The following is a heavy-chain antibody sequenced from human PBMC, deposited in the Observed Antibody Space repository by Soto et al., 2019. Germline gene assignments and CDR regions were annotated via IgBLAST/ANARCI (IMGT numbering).Heavy chain of an antibody. V-gene: IGHV1-69*13. Sequence: GASVKVSCKASVGTFSSYAISWVRQAPGQGLEWMGGIIPIFGTANYAQKFQGRVTITADESTSTAYMELSSLRSEDTAVYYCARDRGHCSGGSCYSWGYYYYGMDVWGQGTTVTVSS. J-gene: IGHJ6*02. CDR1: VGTFSSYA. CDR2: IIPIFGTA. D-gene: IGHD2-15*01. CDR3: ARDRGHCSGGSCYSWGYYYYGMDV.